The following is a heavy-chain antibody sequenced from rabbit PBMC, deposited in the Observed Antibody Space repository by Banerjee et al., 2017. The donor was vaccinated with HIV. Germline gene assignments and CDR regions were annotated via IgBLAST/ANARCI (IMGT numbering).Heavy chain of an antibody. V-gene: IGHV1S45*01. CDR2: ITTGTSDGT. D-gene: IGHD4-1*01. Sequence: QQQLEESGGGLVKPGGTLTLTCKASGIDFSSNTMCWFRQAPGKGLEWIACITTGTSDGTYYASWAKGRFTISKPSSTTVTLQMTSLTAADTATYFCARDLAGVTGWNFGLWGQGTLVTVS. J-gene: IGHJ3*01. CDR3: ARDLAGVTGWNFGL. CDR1: GIDFSSNT.